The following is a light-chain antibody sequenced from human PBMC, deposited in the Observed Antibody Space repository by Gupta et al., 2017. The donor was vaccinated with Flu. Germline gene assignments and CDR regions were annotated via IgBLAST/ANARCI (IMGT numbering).Light chain of an antibody. Sequence: GERATLSWRASQRVTNNLAWYQQKPGQAPRRLNYGATNKATGFPARFSCSGYGTEFSLTISSLQSEDFAVYYCQQYNDWPLTFGGGTKVEIK. V-gene: IGKV3-15*01. CDR2: GAT. CDR1: QRVTNN. CDR3: QQYNDWPLT. J-gene: IGKJ4*01.